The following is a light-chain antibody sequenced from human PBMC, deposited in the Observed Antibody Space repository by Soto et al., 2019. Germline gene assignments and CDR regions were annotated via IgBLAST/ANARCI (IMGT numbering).Light chain of an antibody. CDR3: QQSFIAPWT. CDR2: AAS. Sequence: DIQMTQSPASLSASVGDRVTITCRASQSITGYLNWYRQKPGKVPKLLIYAASTLQSGVPSRFSGSGSGTDFTLTLSSLQAEDSATYYCQQSFIAPWTFGQGTKVDIK. V-gene: IGKV1-39*01. J-gene: IGKJ1*01. CDR1: QSITGY.